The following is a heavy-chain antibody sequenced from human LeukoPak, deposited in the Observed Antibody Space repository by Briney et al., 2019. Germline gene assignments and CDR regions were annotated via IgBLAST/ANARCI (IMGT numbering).Heavy chain of an antibody. J-gene: IGHJ5*02. D-gene: IGHD3-22*01. CDR2: ISYDGSNK. CDR1: GFTFSSYA. V-gene: IGHV3-30*04. Sequence: PGRSLRLSCAASGFTFSSYAMHWVRQAPGKGLEWVAVISYDGSNKYYADSVKGRFTISRDNAKDTLYLQMTSLRDVDTAVYYCARDDRDSSGYNWFDPWGQGTLVTVSS. CDR3: ARDDRDSSGYNWFDP.